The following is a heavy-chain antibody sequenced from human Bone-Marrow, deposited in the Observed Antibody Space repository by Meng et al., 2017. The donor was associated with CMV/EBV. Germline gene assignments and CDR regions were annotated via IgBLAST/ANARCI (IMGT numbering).Heavy chain of an antibody. J-gene: IGHJ4*02. V-gene: IGHV4-34*01. Sequence: AVCVGFIDCYCWRGLRPPGGGGLWLTGKINHNGSTRYSASLQSRVTITGDTSKTPSSMELNTVTADDTAVYYCARDGNEVARYFGYWGQGTLVTVSS. CDR1: VGFIDCYC. D-gene: IGHD5-24*01. CDR2: INHNGST. CDR3: ARDGNEVARYFGY.